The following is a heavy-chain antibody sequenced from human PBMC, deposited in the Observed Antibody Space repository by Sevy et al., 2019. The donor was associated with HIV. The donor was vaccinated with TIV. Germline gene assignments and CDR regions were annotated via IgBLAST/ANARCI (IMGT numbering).Heavy chain of an antibody. V-gene: IGHV3-30-3*01. CDR2: ISHDGNYK. CDR3: ARLFSCGGDCYYLDY. J-gene: IGHJ4*02. CDR1: GFTFSNYD. Sequence: GGSLRLSCTASGFTFSNYDMHCVRQAPGKGLDWVAVISHDGNYKSCADSVKDRFSISRDNFKNTLHLQMNSLRVEDTAVYFCARLFSCGGDCYYLDYWGQGALVTVSS. D-gene: IGHD2-21*02.